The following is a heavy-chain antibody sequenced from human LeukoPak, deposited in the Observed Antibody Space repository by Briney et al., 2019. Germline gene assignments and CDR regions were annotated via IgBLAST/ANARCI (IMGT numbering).Heavy chain of an antibody. V-gene: IGHV1-69*05. CDR1: GGTFSSYA. J-gene: IGHJ6*03. CDR2: IIPIFGTA. D-gene: IGHD2-21*02. Sequence: ASVKVSCKASGGTFSSYAISWVRQAPGQGLEWMGGIIPIFGTANYAQKFQGRVTITTDESTSTAYMELSSLRSEDTAVYYCARGGCGGDRYERLPNYYYYYMDVWGKGTTVTVSS. CDR3: ARGGCGGDRYERLPNYYYYYMDV.